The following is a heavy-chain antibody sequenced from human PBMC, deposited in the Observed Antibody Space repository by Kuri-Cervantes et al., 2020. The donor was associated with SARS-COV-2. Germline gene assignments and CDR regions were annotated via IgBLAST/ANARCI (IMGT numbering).Heavy chain of an antibody. V-gene: IGHV3-53*05. CDR2: IYSGGST. Sequence: GESLKISCAASGFTVSSNYMSWVRQAPGKGLEWVSVIYSGGSTYYADFVKGRFTISRDNSKNTLYLQMNSLRAEDTAVYYCAKAVVSYYYYGMDVWGQGTTVTVSS. D-gene: IGHD3-22*01. CDR3: AKAVVSYYYYGMDV. J-gene: IGHJ6*02. CDR1: GFTVSSNY.